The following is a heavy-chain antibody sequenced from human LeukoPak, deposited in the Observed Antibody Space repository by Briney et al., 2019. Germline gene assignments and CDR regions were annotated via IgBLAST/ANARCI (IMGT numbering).Heavy chain of an antibody. V-gene: IGHV3-23*01. CDR2: IKGSGDST. J-gene: IGHJ6*02. Sequence: GGSLRLSCAASGFTFSRYAMNWVRQAPGKGPEWVSLIKGSGDSTYYADSVRGRFTISRDNSKNTLYLQMNSLRGEDTAVYYCAKGEVVPAAIYGMDVWGQGTTVSVSS. CDR3: AKGEVVPAAIYGMDV. D-gene: IGHD2-2*02. CDR1: GFTFSRYA.